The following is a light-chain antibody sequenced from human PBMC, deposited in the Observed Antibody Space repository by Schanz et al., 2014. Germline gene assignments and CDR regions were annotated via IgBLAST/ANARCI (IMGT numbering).Light chain of an antibody. CDR3: SSYAGNYTWV. CDR2: DVT. J-gene: IGLJ3*02. CDR1: SSDVGGYNY. Sequence: QSALTQPASVSGSPGQSITISCTGTSSDVGGYNYVSWYQQYPGKAPKLMIYDVTNRPSGVSNRFSGSKSGNTASLTISGLQAEDEADYYCSSYAGNYTWVFGGGTKLTVL. V-gene: IGLV2-14*01.